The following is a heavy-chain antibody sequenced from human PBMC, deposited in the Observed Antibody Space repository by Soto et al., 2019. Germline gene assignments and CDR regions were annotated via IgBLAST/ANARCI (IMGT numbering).Heavy chain of an antibody. D-gene: IGHD6-13*01. V-gene: IGHV1-69*13. J-gene: IGHJ5*02. CDR3: ARGSSSGRGWFDP. CDR2: IIPIFGTA. Sequence: ASVKVSCKASGGTFSSYAISWVRQAPGQGLEWMGGIIPIFGTANYAQKFQGRVTITADESTSTAYMELSSLRSEDTAVYYCARGSSSGRGWFDPWGQGTLVTVSS. CDR1: GGTFSSYA.